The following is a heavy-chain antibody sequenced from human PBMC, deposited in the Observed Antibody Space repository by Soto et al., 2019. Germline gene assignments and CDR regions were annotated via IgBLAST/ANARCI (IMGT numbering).Heavy chain of an antibody. D-gene: IGHD3-10*01. Sequence: QVQLVQSGAEVKKPGASVKVSCKPSGYTFTSYGITWVRQAPGQGLEWMGWISAYNGNTNYAQTYQSRVTMTTDTSTSTAYMELRSLGSDDTAVYYCASGWFGEFVYQFDYWGQGTLVTVSS. CDR1: GYTFTSYG. CDR3: ASGWFGEFVYQFDY. J-gene: IGHJ4*02. CDR2: ISAYNGNT. V-gene: IGHV1-18*01.